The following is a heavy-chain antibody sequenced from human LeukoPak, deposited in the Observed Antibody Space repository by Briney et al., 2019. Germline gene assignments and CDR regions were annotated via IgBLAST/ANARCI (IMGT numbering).Heavy chain of an antibody. CDR3: AKGKRYYFDY. CDR2: ISWNSGSI. Sequence: GGSLRLSCAASGFTFDDYAMHWVRQAPGKSLEWVSGISWNSGSIGYADSVKGRFTISRDNAKNSLYLQMNSLRAEDTALYYCAKGKRYYFDYWGQGTLVTVSS. V-gene: IGHV3-9*01. J-gene: IGHJ4*02. CDR1: GFTFDDYA.